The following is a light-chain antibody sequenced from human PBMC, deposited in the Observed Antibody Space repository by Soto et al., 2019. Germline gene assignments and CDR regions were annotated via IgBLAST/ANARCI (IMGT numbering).Light chain of an antibody. Sequence: QSALTQPASVSGSPGQSITISCTGTSGDVGTYDLVSWYQQHPGKVPRLIIYEATKRPSEVSHRFSGYKSGNKASLTISGVQAEDEADYYCCSYAGSGTYVFGTGTKVTAL. CDR2: EAT. J-gene: IGLJ1*01. V-gene: IGLV2-23*01. CDR1: SGDVGTYDL. CDR3: CSYAGSGTYV.